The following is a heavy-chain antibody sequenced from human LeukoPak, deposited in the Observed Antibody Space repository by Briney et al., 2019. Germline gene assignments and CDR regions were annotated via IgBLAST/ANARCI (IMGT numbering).Heavy chain of an antibody. J-gene: IGHJ4*02. Sequence: SETLSLTCTVSGGSISSSSYYWGWIRQPPGKGLEWIGTIYYSGSTYYNPSLKSRVTISVDTSKNQFSLKLSSETAADTAVYYCARGAWPRRYYFDYWGQGTLVTVSS. CDR2: IYYSGST. V-gene: IGHV4-39*01. CDR1: GGSISSSSYY. CDR3: ARGAWPRRYYFDY.